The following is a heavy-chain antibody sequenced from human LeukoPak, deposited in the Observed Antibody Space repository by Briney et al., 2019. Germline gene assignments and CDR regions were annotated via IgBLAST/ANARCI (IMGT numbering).Heavy chain of an antibody. CDR3: AKRGAAVRYFDY. J-gene: IGHJ4*02. Sequence: GGSLRLSCAASGFTFSSYAMSWVRRAPGKGLEWVSVIGGSSDSIYYADSVKGRFTISRDNSKNTLYLQMNSLRAEDTAVYYCAKRGAAVRYFDYWGQGTLVTVSS. V-gene: IGHV3-23*01. CDR2: IGGSSDSI. CDR1: GFTFSSYA. D-gene: IGHD6-13*01.